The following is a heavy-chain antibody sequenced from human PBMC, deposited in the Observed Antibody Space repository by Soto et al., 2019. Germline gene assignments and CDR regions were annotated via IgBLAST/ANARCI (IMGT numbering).Heavy chain of an antibody. D-gene: IGHD6-13*01. V-gene: IGHV3-30*03. Sequence: GGSQRLSYVASGFTFSGYGVHWVRQAPGKGLEWVALISYDGSDKYYADSVKGRFTISRDNSKNTLYLQMNSLRVEDTAVYYCGAGQYFSDYWGQGTLVTVSS. CDR2: ISYDGSDK. CDR3: GAGQYFSDY. CDR1: GFTFSGYG. J-gene: IGHJ4*02.